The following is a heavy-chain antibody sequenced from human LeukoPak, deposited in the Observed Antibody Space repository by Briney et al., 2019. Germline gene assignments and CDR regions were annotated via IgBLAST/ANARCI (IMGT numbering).Heavy chain of an antibody. D-gene: IGHD6-19*01. J-gene: IGHJ5*02. CDR2: TRSEVYSYAT. CDR3: TRLFHNSGFPDP. CDR1: GFTFSDSA. Sequence: PGGSLRLSCAASGFTFSDSAMHWVRQASGKGLEWIGRTRSEVYSYATAYGASVKGRFTISRDDSKNTAYLQMNSLKTEDTAVYYCTRLFHNSGFPDPWGQGTLVTVSS. V-gene: IGHV3-73*01.